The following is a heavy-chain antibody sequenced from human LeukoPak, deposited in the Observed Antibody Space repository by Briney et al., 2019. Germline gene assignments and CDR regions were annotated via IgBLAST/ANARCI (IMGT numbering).Heavy chain of an antibody. CDR2: IYYSGST. D-gene: IGHD3-3*01. CDR1: GRSFSGYY. CDR3: ARTIFGVVSWFDP. V-gene: IGHV4-34*01. Sequence: PSETLSLTCAVYGRSFSGYYWSWIRQPPGKGLEWIGSIYYSGSTYYNPSLKSRVTISVDTSKNQFSLKLSSVTAADTAVYYCARTIFGVVSWFDPWGQGTLVTVSS. J-gene: IGHJ5*02.